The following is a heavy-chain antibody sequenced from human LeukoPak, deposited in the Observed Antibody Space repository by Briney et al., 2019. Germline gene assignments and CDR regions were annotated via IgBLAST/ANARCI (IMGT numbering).Heavy chain of an antibody. CDR1: GFTFITYG. Sequence: PGRSLRLSCAASGFTFITYGMHWVRQAPGKGLEWVAVISYDGSNKYYADSVNDRFTISRDNFKNTLYLQMDSLRAEDTAVYYCGKGGDQWLVWSNYDQWGQGTLVTVSS. J-gene: IGHJ4*02. CDR3: GKGGDQWLVWSNYDQ. D-gene: IGHD6-19*01. CDR2: ISYDGSNK. V-gene: IGHV3-30*18.